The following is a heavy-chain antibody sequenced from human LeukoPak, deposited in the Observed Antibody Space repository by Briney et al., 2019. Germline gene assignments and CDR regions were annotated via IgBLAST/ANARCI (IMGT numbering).Heavy chain of an antibody. D-gene: IGHD6-13*01. J-gene: IGHJ4*02. CDR2: IYTSGST. CDR3: ARGISSTWYPYFDY. V-gene: IGHV4-4*07. CDR1: GGSINNYY. Sequence: PSETLSLTCTVSGGSINNYYWSWIRQPAGKGLEWIGRIYTSGSTNYNPSLKSRVTMSVDTSKNQFSLNLNSVAAADTAVYYCARGISSTWYPYFDYWGWGTLVTVSS.